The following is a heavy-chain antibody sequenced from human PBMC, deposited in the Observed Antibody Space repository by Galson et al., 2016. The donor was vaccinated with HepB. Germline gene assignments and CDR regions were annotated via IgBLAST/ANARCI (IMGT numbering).Heavy chain of an antibody. CDR2: ISSSSATV. V-gene: IGHV3-48*02. Sequence: SLRLSCAASGFTFSSYSMNWVRQAPGKGLEWVAYISSSSATVSYAGSVKGRFTISRDNAKNSLSLQMNSLRDEETAVYYCVRQGGYSGYLGGFEMWGQGTMVTVSS. D-gene: IGHD5-12*01. J-gene: IGHJ3*02. CDR3: VRQGGYSGYLGGFEM. CDR1: GFTFSSYS.